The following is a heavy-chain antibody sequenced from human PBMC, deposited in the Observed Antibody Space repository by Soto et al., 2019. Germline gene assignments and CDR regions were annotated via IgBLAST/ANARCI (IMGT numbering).Heavy chain of an antibody. CDR3: ARGGVEYNWNYGGHGGFDY. CDR2: ISSSSSYI. CDR1: GFTFSSYS. V-gene: IGHV3-21*01. J-gene: IGHJ4*02. D-gene: IGHD1-7*01. Sequence: GGSLRLSCAASGFTFSSYSMNWVRQAPGKGLEWVSSISSSSSYIYYADSVKGRFTISRDNAKNSLYLQMNSLRAEDTAVYYCARGGVEYNWNYGGHGGFDYWGQGTLVTVSS.